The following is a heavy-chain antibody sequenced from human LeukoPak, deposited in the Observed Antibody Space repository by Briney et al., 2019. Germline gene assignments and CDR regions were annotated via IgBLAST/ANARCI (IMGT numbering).Heavy chain of an antibody. J-gene: IGHJ4*02. CDR3: AGDRTYYFDY. CDR2: ISYDGSNK. V-gene: IGHV3-30*04. CDR1: GFTFSSYA. Sequence: GGSLRLSCAASGFTFSSYAMHWVRQAPGKGLEWVAVISYDGSNKYYADSVKDRFTISRDNSKNTLYLQMNSLRAEDTAVYYCAGDRTYYFDYWGQGTLVTVSS.